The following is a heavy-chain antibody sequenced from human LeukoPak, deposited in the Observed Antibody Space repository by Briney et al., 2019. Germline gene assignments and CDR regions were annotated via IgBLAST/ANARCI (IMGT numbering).Heavy chain of an antibody. V-gene: IGHV3-48*03. D-gene: IGHD3-9*01. CDR3: ARGFPPYYDILTGYFYRNGMDV. Sequence: GGSLRLSCAASGFTFSSYEMNWVRQAPGKGLEWVSYISSSGSTIYYADSVKGRFTISRDNAKDSLYLQMNSLRAEDTAVYYCARGFPPYYDILTGYFYRNGMDVWGKGTTVTVCS. CDR1: GFTFSSYE. J-gene: IGHJ6*04. CDR2: ISSSGSTI.